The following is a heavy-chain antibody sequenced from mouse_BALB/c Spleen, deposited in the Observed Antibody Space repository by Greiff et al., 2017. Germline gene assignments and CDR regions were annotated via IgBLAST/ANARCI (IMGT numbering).Heavy chain of an antibody. CDR2: INPYNGDT. V-gene: IGHV1-37*01. Sequence: VQLQQSGPELVKPGASVKISCKASGYSFTGYFMNWVKQSHGKSLEWIGRINPYNGDTFYNQKFKGKATLTVDKSSSTAHMKLLSLTSEDSAVYYCGRDADSLLRLRYAMDYWGQGTSVTVSS. J-gene: IGHJ4*01. D-gene: IGHD1-2*01. CDR1: GYSFTGYF. CDR3: GRDADSLLRLRYAMDY.